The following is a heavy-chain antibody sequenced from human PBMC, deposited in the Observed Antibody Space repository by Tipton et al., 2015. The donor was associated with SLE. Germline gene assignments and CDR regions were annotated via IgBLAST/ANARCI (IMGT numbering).Heavy chain of an antibody. J-gene: IGHJ6*03. Sequence: LRLSCTVSGASITSHYWSWIRQPPGKGLEWIGYIYYSGSTNYNPSLKSRVTISVDTSKNQFSLKLSSVTAADTAVYYCARGYQLPLGPYYYYYMDVWGKGTTVTVSS. CDR3: ARGYQLPLGPYYYYYMDV. CDR2: IYYSGST. V-gene: IGHV4-59*11. CDR1: GASITSHY. D-gene: IGHD2-2*01.